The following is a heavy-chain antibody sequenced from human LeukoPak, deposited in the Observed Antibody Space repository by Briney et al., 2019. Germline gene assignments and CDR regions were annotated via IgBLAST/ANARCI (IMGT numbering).Heavy chain of an antibody. J-gene: IGHJ5*02. CDR3: ATRYSSAWKNWFDP. V-gene: IGHV4-39*01. D-gene: IGHD6-19*01. CDR2: IYYSGST. Sequence: PSETLSLTCTVSGGSISSSSYYWGWIRQPPGKGLEWIGSIYYSGSTYYNPSLKSRVIISVDTSKNQFSLKLSSVTAADTAVYYCATRYSSAWKNWFDPWGQGTLVTVSS. CDR1: GGSISSSSYY.